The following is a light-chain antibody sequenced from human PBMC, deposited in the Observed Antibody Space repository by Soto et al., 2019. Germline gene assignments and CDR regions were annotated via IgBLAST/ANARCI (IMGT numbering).Light chain of an antibody. Sequence: QPVLTQPASVSGSPGQSITISCTGTSSDVGGHNSVAWYQHNPGKAPKLMIYDVSNRPSGVSSRFSGSKSGNTAFLTISGLQAEDEADYYCSSYSSSATPYVFGTGTKLTVL. V-gene: IGLV2-14*01. CDR1: SSDVGGHNS. CDR2: DVS. CDR3: SSYSSSATPYV. J-gene: IGLJ1*01.